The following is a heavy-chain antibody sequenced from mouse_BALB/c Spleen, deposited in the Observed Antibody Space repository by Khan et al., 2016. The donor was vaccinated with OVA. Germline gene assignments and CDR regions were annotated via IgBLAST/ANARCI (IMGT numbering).Heavy chain of an antibody. CDR2: IWNDGST. J-gene: IGHJ4*01. CDR3: ARQPYYHYNIMDY. CDR1: GFSLTNYG. D-gene: IGHD2-10*01. V-gene: IGHV2-6-1*01. Sequence: VKLEESGPGLVAPSQSLSITCTISGFSLTNYGVHWVRQPPGKGLEWLVVIWNDGSTTYNSTLKSRLTISKDNSKSQVFLKMNSLQTDDTAMDFCARQPYYHYNIMDYWGQGTSGTVSS.